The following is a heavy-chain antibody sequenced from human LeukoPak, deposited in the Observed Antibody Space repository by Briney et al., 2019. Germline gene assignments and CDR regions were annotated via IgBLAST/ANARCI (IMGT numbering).Heavy chain of an antibody. CDR2: INHSGST. V-gene: IGHV4-34*01. CDR1: GGSFSGYY. Sequence: PSETLSLTCAVYGGSFSGYYWSWIRQPPGKGLEWIGEINHSGSTNYNPSLKSRVTISVDTSKNQFSLKLSSVTAADTALYYCARLWESYYYYMDVWGKGTTVTVSS. CDR3: ARLWESYYYYMDV. D-gene: IGHD1-26*01. J-gene: IGHJ6*03.